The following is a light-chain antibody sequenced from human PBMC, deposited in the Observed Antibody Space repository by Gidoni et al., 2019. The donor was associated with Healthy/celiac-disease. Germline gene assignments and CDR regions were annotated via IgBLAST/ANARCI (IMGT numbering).Light chain of an antibody. CDR1: QDISNY. V-gene: IGKV1-33*01. J-gene: IGKJ4*01. CDR2: DAS. Sequence: MTQSPSSLSASVGDRVTITCQASQDISNYLNWYQQKPGKAPKLLIYDASNLETGVPSRFCGSGSGTDFTFTISSLQPEDIATYYCQQYDNLPLTFGGGTKVEIK. CDR3: QQYDNLPLT.